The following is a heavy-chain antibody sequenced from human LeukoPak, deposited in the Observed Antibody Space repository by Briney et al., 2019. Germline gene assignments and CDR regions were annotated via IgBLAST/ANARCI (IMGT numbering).Heavy chain of an antibody. J-gene: IGHJ4*02. D-gene: IGHD6-19*01. Sequence: GRSLRLSCSASGFTFSYYAIHWVRQAPGKGLEWVALIWSDGSNKYYADSVKGRITISRDNSKNTLYLQMNSLRAEDTAVYYCAKDRGIAVAGHFDYWGQGTLVTVSS. CDR2: IWSDGSNK. V-gene: IGHV3-33*06. CDR3: AKDRGIAVAGHFDY. CDR1: GFTFSYYA.